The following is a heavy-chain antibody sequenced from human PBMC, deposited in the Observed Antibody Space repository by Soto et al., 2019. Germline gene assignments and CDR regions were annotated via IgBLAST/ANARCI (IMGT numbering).Heavy chain of an antibody. CDR2: IYYSGST. J-gene: IGHJ6*01. Sequence: SETLSLTCTVSGGSISSGCYYWSWARQHPGKGLEWIGYIYYSGSTYYNPSLKSRLTISVDTSKNQFSLKLSSVTAADTAVYFCASGSGDYYYYYGMDVWG. CDR3: ASGSGDYYYYYGMDV. CDR1: GGSISSGCYY. D-gene: IGHD7-27*01. V-gene: IGHV4-31*03.